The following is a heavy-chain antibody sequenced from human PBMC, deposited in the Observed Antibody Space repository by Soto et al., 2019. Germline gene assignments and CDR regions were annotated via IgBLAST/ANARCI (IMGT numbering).Heavy chain of an antibody. CDR2: LSFDGTSK. V-gene: IGHV3-30*18. CDR3: AKDFFTVRVPAAHRPHYFDF. Sequence: QVQLVESGGGVVQPGRSLRLSCAASGFTFSNYDMHWVRQAPGEGLEWVAVLSFDGTSKNYADSVKGRFTISRDNSKNTFFLQMNSLRTEDTAVYFCAKDFFTVRVPAAHRPHYFDFWGPGTLVTVSS. D-gene: IGHD2-2*01. CDR1: GFTFSNYD. J-gene: IGHJ4*02.